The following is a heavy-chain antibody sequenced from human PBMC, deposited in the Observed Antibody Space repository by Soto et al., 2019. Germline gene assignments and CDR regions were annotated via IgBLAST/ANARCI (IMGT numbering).Heavy chain of an antibody. CDR1: GGSISSYY. Sequence: PSETLSLTCTVSGGSISSYYWGWIRQPPGKGLEWIGSIYYSGSTYYNPSLKSRVTVSVDTSKNQFSLKLSSVTAADTAVYYCARHAVYSSSWYYYYGMDVWGQGTTVTVSS. CDR3: ARHAVYSSSWYYYYGMDV. D-gene: IGHD6-13*01. CDR2: IYYSGST. V-gene: IGHV4-39*01. J-gene: IGHJ6*02.